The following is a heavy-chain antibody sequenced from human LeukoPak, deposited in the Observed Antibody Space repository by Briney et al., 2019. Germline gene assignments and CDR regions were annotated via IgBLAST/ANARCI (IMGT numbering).Heavy chain of an antibody. CDR3: ARTQTHLMVVDY. CDR1: GYSFTSCS. Sequence: GESLKISCKGSGYSFTSCSIGWVRQMPGKGLEWMGIIYPGDSDTRYSPSFQGQVTISADKSISTAYLQWSSLKASDIAMYYCARTQTHLMVVDYWGQGTLVTVSS. J-gene: IGHJ4*02. V-gene: IGHV5-51*01. CDR2: IYPGDSDT. D-gene: IGHD2-8*01.